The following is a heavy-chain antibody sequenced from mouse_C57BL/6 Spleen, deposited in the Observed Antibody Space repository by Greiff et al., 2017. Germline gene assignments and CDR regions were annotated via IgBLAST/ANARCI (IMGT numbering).Heavy chain of an antibody. Sequence: EVMLVESGGGLVKPGGSLKLSCAASGFTFSSYAMSWVRQTPEKRLEWVATISDGGSYTYYPDNVKGRFTFSRDNAKNNLYLQMSHLKSEDTAMYYCARGDSSGYDYFDYWGQGTTLTVSS. J-gene: IGHJ2*01. D-gene: IGHD3-2*02. V-gene: IGHV5-4*03. CDR2: ISDGGSYT. CDR1: GFTFSSYA. CDR3: ARGDSSGYDYFDY.